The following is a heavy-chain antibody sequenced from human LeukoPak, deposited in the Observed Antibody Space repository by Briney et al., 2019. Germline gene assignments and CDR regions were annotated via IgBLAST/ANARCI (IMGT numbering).Heavy chain of an antibody. J-gene: IGHJ4*02. CDR3: AKDQRPDSGYDIDY. Sequence: GGSLRLSCAASGFTFSSYSMSWVRQAPRKGLEWVPVIYPNGGTTYYADSVNGRFAISRDNSRNTLYLQMHSLRDEDTAVYYCAKDQRPDSGYDIDYWGQGTLVTVSS. V-gene: IGHV3-23*01. CDR2: IYPNGGTT. D-gene: IGHD5-12*01. CDR1: GFTFSSYS.